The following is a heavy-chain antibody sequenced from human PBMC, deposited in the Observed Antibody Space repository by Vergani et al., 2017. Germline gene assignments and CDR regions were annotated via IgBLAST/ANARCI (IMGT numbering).Heavy chain of an antibody. Sequence: QVQLVQSGAEVKKPGSSVKVSCKASGGTFSSYAISWVRQAPGQGLEWMGGFIPIFGTANYAQKFQCRVTITADESTSTAYMELSSLRSEDTAVYYCARVDTAMVRADYYYYMDVWGKGTTVTVSS. J-gene: IGHJ6*03. D-gene: IGHD5-18*01. CDR2: FIPIFGTA. V-gene: IGHV1-69*01. CDR1: GGTFSSYA. CDR3: ARVDTAMVRADYYYYMDV.